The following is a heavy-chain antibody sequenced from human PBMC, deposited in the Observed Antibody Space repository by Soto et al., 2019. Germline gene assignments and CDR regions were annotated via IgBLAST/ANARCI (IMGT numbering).Heavy chain of an antibody. D-gene: IGHD1-20*01. Sequence: SQTLSLTCAISGDSVSSNSAAWNWIRQSPSRGLEWLGRTYYRSKWYNDYAVSVKSRITINPDTSKNQFSLQLNSVTPEDTAVYYCARAYYWNDFVGYYYGMDVWGQGTTVTVSS. CDR3: ARAYYWNDFVGYYYGMDV. J-gene: IGHJ6*02. CDR2: TYYRSKWYN. CDR1: GDSVSSNSAA. V-gene: IGHV6-1*01.